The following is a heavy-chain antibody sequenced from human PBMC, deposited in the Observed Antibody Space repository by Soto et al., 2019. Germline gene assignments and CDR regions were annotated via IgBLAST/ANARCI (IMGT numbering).Heavy chain of an antibody. V-gene: IGHV4-34*01. J-gene: IGHJ4*02. CDR3: ARRSGYYSSPLDY. CDR2: INHSGST. CDR1: GGSFSGYY. D-gene: IGHD3-22*01. Sequence: PSETLSLTCAVYGGSFSGYYWSWIRQPPGKGLEWIGEINHSGSTNYNPSLKSRVTISVDTSKNQFSLKLSSVTAADTAVYYCARRSGYYSSPLDYWGQGTLVTVSS.